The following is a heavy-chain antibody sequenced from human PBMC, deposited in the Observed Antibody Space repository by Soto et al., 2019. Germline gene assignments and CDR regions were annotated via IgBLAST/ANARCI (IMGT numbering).Heavy chain of an antibody. Sequence: GGSLRLSCAVSGFIFSRYSMNWVRQAPGKGLEWVSAISGSGGSTYYADSVKGRFTISRDNSKNTLYLQMNSLRAEDTAVYYCAKGDYGDYVRDYYYYGMDVWGQGTTVTVSS. CDR2: ISGSGGST. CDR3: AKGDYGDYVRDYYYYGMDV. D-gene: IGHD4-17*01. V-gene: IGHV3-23*01. J-gene: IGHJ6*02. CDR1: GFIFSRYS.